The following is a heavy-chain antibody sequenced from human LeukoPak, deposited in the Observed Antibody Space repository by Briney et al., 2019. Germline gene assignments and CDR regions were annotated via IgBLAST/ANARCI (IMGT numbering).Heavy chain of an antibody. CDR1: GFTFSSHS. Sequence: GGSLRLSCAASGFTFSSHSMSWVRQAPGKGLEWVSYISRSSSTIYYADSVKGGFTISRNNAMNSLSLQMNGLRDEDRAVYYCARDLFGARVRLVLYYWDQGTLVTVSS. CDR2: ISRSSSTI. V-gene: IGHV3-48*02. J-gene: IGHJ4*02. CDR3: ARDLFGARVRLVLYY. D-gene: IGHD3-16*01.